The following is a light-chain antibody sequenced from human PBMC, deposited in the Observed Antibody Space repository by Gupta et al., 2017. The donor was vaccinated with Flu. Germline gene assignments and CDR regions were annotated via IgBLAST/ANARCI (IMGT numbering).Light chain of an antibody. CDR3: QVWDSSGDHPWV. Sequence: SYVLTQPPSVSVAPGQTARITCGGNNIGSISVHWYQTMPGQAPVLIVFDDSDRPSGIPARFSGSNPGTTASLTISRVEAGDEADYYCQVWDSSGDHPWVFGGGTKLTVL. J-gene: IGLJ3*02. CDR2: DDS. CDR1: NIGSIS. V-gene: IGLV3-21*02.